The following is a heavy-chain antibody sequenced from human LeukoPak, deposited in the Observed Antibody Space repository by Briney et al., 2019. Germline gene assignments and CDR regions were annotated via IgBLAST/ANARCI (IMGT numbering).Heavy chain of an antibody. J-gene: IGHJ3*02. CDR1: GGTFSSYA. Sequence: SVKVSCKASGGTFSSYAISWVRQAPGQGLEWMGRIIPILGIANYAQKFQGRVTITADKSTSTAYMELRSLRSDDTAVYYCARDPGIPDAFDIWGQGTMVTVSS. D-gene: IGHD3-10*01. V-gene: IGHV1-69*04. CDR3: ARDPGIPDAFDI. CDR2: IIPILGIA.